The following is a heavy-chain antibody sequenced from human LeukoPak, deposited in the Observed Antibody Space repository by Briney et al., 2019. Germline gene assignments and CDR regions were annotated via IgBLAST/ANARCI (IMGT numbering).Heavy chain of an antibody. CDR1: GFTFSSYA. J-gene: IGHJ4*02. CDR3: AKGSGIWAAAGAFDY. CDR2: ISGSGGST. Sequence: PGGSLRPSCAASGFTFSSYAMSWVRQAPGKGLEWVSAISGSGGSTYYADSVKGRFTISRDNSKNTLYLQMNSLRAEDTAVYYCAKGSGIWAAAGAFDYWGQGTLVTVSS. V-gene: IGHV3-23*01. D-gene: IGHD6-13*01.